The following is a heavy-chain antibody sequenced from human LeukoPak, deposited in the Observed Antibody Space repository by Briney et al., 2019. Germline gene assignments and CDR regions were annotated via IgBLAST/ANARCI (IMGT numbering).Heavy chain of an antibody. D-gene: IGHD1-26*01. CDR2: IFYNGGP. V-gene: IGHV4-59*12. CDR1: GVSISNYY. CDR3: ASYSGIYSAFEI. Sequence: PSETLSLTCTVSGVSISNYYWGWVRQSPGRGLEWLGNIFYNGGPYYNPSFKSRVAISVDTSKNHFSLTLNAVTAADTAVYYCASYSGIYSAFEIWSQGTLVTVSS. J-gene: IGHJ3*02.